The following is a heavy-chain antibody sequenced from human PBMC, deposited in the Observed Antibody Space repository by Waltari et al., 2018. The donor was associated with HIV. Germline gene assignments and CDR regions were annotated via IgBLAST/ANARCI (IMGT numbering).Heavy chain of an antibody. V-gene: IGHV3-33*01. J-gene: IGHJ4*02. D-gene: IGHD6-6*01. Sequence: QVQLVESGGGVVQPGRSLRLSCAASGFTFKNYGMHWVRQAPGKGVGWGGLRWFWGSNKYYADSVEGRCTVTRDKSKNSLDLQMNSLRAEDTAVYYCARDRGGSSSLVLDSWGQGTLVTVSS. CDR1: GFTFKNYG. CDR2: RWFWGSNK. CDR3: ARDRGGSSSLVLDS.